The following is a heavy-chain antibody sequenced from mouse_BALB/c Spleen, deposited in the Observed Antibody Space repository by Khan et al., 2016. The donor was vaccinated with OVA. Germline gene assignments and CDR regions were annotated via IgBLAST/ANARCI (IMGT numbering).Heavy chain of an antibody. J-gene: IGHJ1*01. Sequence: QIQLVQSGPELKKPGETVKISCKASGYTFTNYGMNWVKQAPGKGLKWMGWINTYTGEPTYADDFKGRFAFSLETSASTAYLQINTRKNEDTAKYFCARMKPYWYFDLWGAGTTVTVSS. V-gene: IGHV9-3-1*01. CDR1: GYTFTNYG. CDR2: INTYTGEP. CDR3: ARMKPYWYFDL.